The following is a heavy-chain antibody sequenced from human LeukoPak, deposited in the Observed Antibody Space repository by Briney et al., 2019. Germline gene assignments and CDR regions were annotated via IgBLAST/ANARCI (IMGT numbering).Heavy chain of an antibody. D-gene: IGHD5-18*01. V-gene: IGHV5-51*01. CDR2: IYPGDSDT. Sequence: GESLKISFKGSGFTFSSYWIAWVRKLPGKGLERVGIIYPGDSDTSYSPSFQGQVTLSADKSISTAYLQWSSLKASDTAMYFCARHLSGYSYDYWGQGTLVTVSS. CDR3: ARHLSGYSYDY. J-gene: IGHJ4*02. CDR1: GFTFSSYW.